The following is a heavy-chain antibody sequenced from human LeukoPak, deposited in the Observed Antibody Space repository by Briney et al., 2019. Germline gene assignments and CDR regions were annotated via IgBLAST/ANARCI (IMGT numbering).Heavy chain of an antibody. J-gene: IGHJ4*02. CDR3: ARDTVVVAATFVY. D-gene: IGHD2-15*01. CDR2: ISSSSSYI. V-gene: IGHV3-21*01. CDR1: GFTFSSYS. Sequence: GGSLRLSCAASGFTFSSYSMNWVRQAPGKGLEWVSSISSSSSYIYYADSVKGRFTISRDNAKNSLYLQMNSLRAEDTAVYYCARDTVVVAATFVYWGQGTLVTVSS.